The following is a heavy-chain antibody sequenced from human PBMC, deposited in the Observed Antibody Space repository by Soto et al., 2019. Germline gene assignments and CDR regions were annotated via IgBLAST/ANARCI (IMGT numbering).Heavy chain of an antibody. J-gene: IGHJ6*02. CDR3: ARVKVISALHHHYNSMDV. CDR1: GDSVSSNSAA. V-gene: IGHV6-1*01. Sequence: SQTLSLTCAISGDSVSSNSAAWNWIRQSPSRGLEWLGRTYYRSKWYNDYAVSVKSRITINPDTSKNQFSLQLNSVTPEDTAVYYCARVKVISALHHHYNSMDVSCPATTLTVS. CDR2: TYYRSKWYN. D-gene: IGHD6-6*01.